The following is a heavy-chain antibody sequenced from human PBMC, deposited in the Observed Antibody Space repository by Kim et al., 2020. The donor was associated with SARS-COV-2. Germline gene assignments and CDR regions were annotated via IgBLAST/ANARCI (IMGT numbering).Heavy chain of an antibody. CDR3: AKAHRLEYYYDSSGYSSPEYFQH. J-gene: IGHJ1*01. Sequence: GGSLRLSCAASGFTFDDYAMHWVRQAPGKGLEWVSGISWNSGSIGYADSVKGRFTISRDNAKNSLYLQMNSLRAEDTALYYCAKAHRLEYYYDSSGYSSPEYFQHWGQGTLVTVSS. CDR1: GFTFDDYA. V-gene: IGHV3-9*01. D-gene: IGHD3-22*01. CDR2: ISWNSGSI.